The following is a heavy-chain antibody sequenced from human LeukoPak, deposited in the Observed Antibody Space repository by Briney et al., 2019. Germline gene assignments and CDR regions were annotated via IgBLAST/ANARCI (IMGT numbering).Heavy chain of an antibody. CDR1: GGTFSSYA. V-gene: IGHV1-69*04. CDR3: ARDLTAYCGGDCYSSPYNWFDP. D-gene: IGHD2-21*02. Sequence: GSSVTVSCKASGGTFSSYAISWVRQAPGQGLEWMGRIIPILGIANYAQKFQGRVTITADKSTSTAYMELSSLRSEDTAVYYCARDLTAYCGGDCYSSPYNWFDPWGQGTLVTVSS. J-gene: IGHJ5*02. CDR2: IIPILGIA.